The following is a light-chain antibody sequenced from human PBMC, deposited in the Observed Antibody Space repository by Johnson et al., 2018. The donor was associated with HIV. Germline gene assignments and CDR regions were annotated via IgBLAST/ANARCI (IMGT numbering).Light chain of an antibody. Sequence: QSVLTQPPSVSAAPGQKVTISCSGSSSNIGNSYVSWYQQLPGTAPKFFIYENDKRPSGIPDRFSGSKSGASATLGITGLQTGDEADYYCGTWYSSLSDYVFGSGTKVTVL. CDR1: SSNIGNSY. J-gene: IGLJ1*01. V-gene: IGLV1-51*02. CDR2: END. CDR3: GTWYSSLSDYV.